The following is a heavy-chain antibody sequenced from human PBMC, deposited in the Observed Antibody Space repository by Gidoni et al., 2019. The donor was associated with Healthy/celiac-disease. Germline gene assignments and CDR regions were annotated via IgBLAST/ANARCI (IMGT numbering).Heavy chain of an antibody. V-gene: IGHV3-23*01. CDR3: ATIVSRIAAAGGDV. CDR1: GFPFSSYA. D-gene: IGHD6-13*01. J-gene: IGHJ6*02. Sequence: EVQLLESGGGLVQPGGSLRLYCAASGFPFSSYAVSWVRQAPGKVLEWVSAIRGSGGSTYYADSGKGRFTISRDNSKNTLYLQMNSLRAEDTAVYYCATIVSRIAAAGGDVWGQGTTVTVSS. CDR2: IRGSGGST.